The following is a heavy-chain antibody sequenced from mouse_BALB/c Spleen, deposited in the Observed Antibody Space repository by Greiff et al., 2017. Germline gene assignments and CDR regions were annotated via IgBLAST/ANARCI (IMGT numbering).Heavy chain of an antibody. CDR1: GFSLTSYG. V-gene: IGHV2-9*02. J-gene: IGHJ4*01. CDR3: ARDPPYYYGSSYNYAMDY. Sequence: VKLVESGPGLVAPSQSLSITCTVSGFSLTSYGVHWVRQPPGKGLEWLGVIWAGGSTNYNSALMSRLSISKDNSKSQVFLKMNSLQTDDTAMYYCARDPPYYYGSSYNYAMDYWGQGTSVTVSS. D-gene: IGHD1-1*01. CDR2: IWAGGST.